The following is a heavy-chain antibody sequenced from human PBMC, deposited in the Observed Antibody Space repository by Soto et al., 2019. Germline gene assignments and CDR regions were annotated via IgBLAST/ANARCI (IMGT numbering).Heavy chain of an antibody. V-gene: IGHV3-74*01. J-gene: IGHJ4*02. CDR3: ARGPRGLYHHDY. CDR1: GFTFSGDW. Sequence: EVQLVESGGGLVQPGGSLRLSCVASGFTFSGDWMHWVRQAAGKGLVWVSRINMDGTSTNYADSVKGRFTISRDNAKNTLYLQMNSLRVXXXAVXYCARGPRGLYHHDYWGQGALVTVS. CDR2: INMDGTST. D-gene: IGHD2-8*02.